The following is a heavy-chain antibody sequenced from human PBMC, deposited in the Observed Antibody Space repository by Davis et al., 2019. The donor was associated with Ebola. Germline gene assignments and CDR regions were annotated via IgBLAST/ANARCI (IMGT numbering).Heavy chain of an antibody. V-gene: IGHV4-59*01. D-gene: IGHD6-13*01. CDR1: GGSISSYY. Sequence: SETLSLTFTVSGGSISSYYWSWIRQPPGKGLEWIGYIYYSGSTNYNPSLKSRVTISVDTSKNQFSLKLSSVTDADTAVYYCARDRVSLMDVWGQGTTVTVSS. CDR3: ARDRVSLMDV. CDR2: IYYSGST. J-gene: IGHJ6*02.